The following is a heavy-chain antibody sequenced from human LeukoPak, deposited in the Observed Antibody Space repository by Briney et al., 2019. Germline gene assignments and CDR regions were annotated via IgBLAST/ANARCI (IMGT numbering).Heavy chain of an antibody. D-gene: IGHD3-3*01. V-gene: IGHV3-30*04. CDR1: GFTFSSYA. Sequence: PGGSLRLSCTASGFTFSSYAMHWVRQAPGKGLEWVAVMSSDGNKNYYADSVKGRFTISRDNSKDTLYLEMHSLIREDTAVYYCARDLRGDYDFWSGRFPIDWGRGTLVTVPS. CDR2: MSSDGNKN. CDR3: ARDLRGDYDFWSGRFPID. J-gene: IGHJ4*02.